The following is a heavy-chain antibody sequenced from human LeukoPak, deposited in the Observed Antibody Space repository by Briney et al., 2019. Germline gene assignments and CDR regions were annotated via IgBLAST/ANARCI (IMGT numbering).Heavy chain of an antibody. Sequence: GGSLRPSCAASGFTFSSYSVNWVRQAPGKGLEWVAVIWYDGSNKYYADSVKGRFTISRDNSKNTLYLQMNSLRAEDTAVYYCARDRRVLDTAMVIDYWGQGTLVAVSS. V-gene: IGHV3-33*08. CDR2: IWYDGSNK. CDR1: GFTFSSYS. CDR3: ARDRRVLDTAMVIDY. J-gene: IGHJ4*02. D-gene: IGHD5-18*01.